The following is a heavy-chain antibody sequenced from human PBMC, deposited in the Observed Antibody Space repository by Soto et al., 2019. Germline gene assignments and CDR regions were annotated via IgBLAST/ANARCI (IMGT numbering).Heavy chain of an antibody. CDR2: TYYRSKWYN. J-gene: IGHJ6*02. V-gene: IGHV6-1*01. CDR1: GDSVSSNSAA. CDR3: ARDRGDSLPHTIYGMDV. Sequence: KQSQTLSLTCAISGDSVSSNSAAWNWIRQSPSRGLEWLGRTYYRSKWYNDYAVSVKSRITINPDTSKNQFSLQLNSVTPEDTAVYYCARDRGDSLPHTIYGMDVWGQGTTVTVSS. D-gene: IGHD3-10*01.